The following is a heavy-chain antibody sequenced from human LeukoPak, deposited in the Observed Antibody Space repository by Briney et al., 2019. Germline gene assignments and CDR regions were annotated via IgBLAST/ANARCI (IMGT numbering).Heavy chain of an antibody. Sequence: SETLSLTCTVSGGSISSASYYWSWIRQPAGKGLEWIGRIYTTVSTNYNASLKRRVTISVDTSKNQFSLKLSSVTAADTAVYYCAREGYYDRTVYPTTDYWGQGTLVTVSS. CDR2: IYTTVST. J-gene: IGHJ4*02. CDR3: AREGYYDRTVYPTTDY. V-gene: IGHV4-61*02. D-gene: IGHD3-22*01. CDR1: GGSISSASYY.